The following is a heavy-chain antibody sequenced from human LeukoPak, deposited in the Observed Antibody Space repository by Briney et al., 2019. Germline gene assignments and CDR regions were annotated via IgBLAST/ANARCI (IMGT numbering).Heavy chain of an antibody. CDR3: ARSGYSYGRAGNFDY. J-gene: IGHJ4*02. V-gene: IGHV1-2*06. CDR2: INPNNGGT. D-gene: IGHD5-18*01. Sequence: ASVKVSCKASGYTFTGYYMHWVRQAPGQGLEWMGRINPNNGGTNYAQKFQGRVTMTRDTSISTAYMELSRLRSDDTAVYYCARSGYSYGRAGNFDYWGQGTLVTVSS. CDR1: GYTFTGYY.